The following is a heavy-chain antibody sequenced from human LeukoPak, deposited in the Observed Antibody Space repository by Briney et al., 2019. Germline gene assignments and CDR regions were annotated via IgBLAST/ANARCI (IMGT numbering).Heavy chain of an antibody. D-gene: IGHD3-10*01. J-gene: IGHJ6*02. Sequence: GGSLRLSCAVSGFTFSTYAMSWVRQAPGKGLEWVSVVSSSGGSTYYAESVKGRFTISRDNSKNTLYLQMNSLRAEDTAVYHCAKCSSTLVRGGYGVAVWGRGTTVTVSS. CDR3: AKCSSTLVRGGYGVAV. V-gene: IGHV3-23*01. CDR2: VSSSGGST. CDR1: GFTFSTYA.